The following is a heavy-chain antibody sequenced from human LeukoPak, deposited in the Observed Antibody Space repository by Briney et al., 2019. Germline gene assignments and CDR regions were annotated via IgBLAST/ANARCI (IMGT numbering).Heavy chain of an antibody. Sequence: GGSLRLSCAASGSTFEDHGMSWVRQVPGKGPEWVAGINWDGGSTGYADSVKGRFTISRDNAKNSLFLQMNSLRVEDTALYFCAMGDSSGWYFYYWGQGTLVTVSS. CDR3: AMGDSSGWYFYY. J-gene: IGHJ4*02. CDR1: GSTFEDHG. V-gene: IGHV3-20*04. CDR2: INWDGGST. D-gene: IGHD6-19*01.